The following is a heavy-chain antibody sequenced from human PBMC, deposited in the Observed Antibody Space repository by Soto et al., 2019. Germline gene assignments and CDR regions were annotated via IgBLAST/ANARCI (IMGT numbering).Heavy chain of an antibody. CDR3: ARDSCSSTSCYRDDACDI. CDR2: ISAYNGNT. J-gene: IGHJ3*02. Sequence: ASVKVSCKASGYTFTSYGISWVRQAPGQGLEWMGWISAYNGNTNYAQKLQGRVTMTTDTSTSTAYMELRSLRSDDTAVYYCARDSCSSTSCYRDDACDIWGQGTMVTVSS. CDR1: GYTFTSYG. D-gene: IGHD2-2*02. V-gene: IGHV1-18*01.